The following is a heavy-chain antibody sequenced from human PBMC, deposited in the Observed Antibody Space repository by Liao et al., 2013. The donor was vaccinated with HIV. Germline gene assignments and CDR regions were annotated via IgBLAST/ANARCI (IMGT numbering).Heavy chain of an antibody. Sequence: QVQLKQWGAGLLKPSETLSLTCAVYGGSFRGNYWSWIRQPPGKGLEWIGEINHSGSTNYNPSLKSRVTTSVDTSKNQFSLKLSSVTAADTAVYYCARPTRFRRFDYWGQGTLVTVSS. CDR1: GGSFRGNY. CDR3: ARPTRFRRFDY. CDR2: INHSGST. V-gene: IGHV4-34*01. J-gene: IGHJ4*02. D-gene: IGHD1-1*01.